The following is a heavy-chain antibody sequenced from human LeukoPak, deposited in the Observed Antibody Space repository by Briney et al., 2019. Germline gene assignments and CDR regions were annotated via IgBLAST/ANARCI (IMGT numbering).Heavy chain of an antibody. CDR3: AKDKVEVGSVRWFDY. CDR2: IRSDSATT. CDR1: GFTFSNCA. D-gene: IGHD1-26*01. Sequence: GGSLRLSCAASGFTFSNCAMTWVRQAPGQGLEWVSTIRSDSATTAYADSVKGRFTISRDNSKNTLYPQMNSLRVEDTAVYYCAKDKVEVGSVRWFDYWGQGTLVTVSS. J-gene: IGHJ4*02. V-gene: IGHV3-23*01.